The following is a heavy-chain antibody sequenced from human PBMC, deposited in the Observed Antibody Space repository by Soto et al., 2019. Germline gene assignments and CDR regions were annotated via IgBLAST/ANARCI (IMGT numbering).Heavy chain of an antibody. CDR1: GGSISSGGYY. CDR3: AREWRDYYFDY. J-gene: IGHJ4*02. CDR2: IYYSGST. Sequence: QVQLQESGPGLVKPSQTLSLTCTVSGGSISSGGYYWSWIRQHPGKGLEWIGYIYYSGSTYYNPSRKRRLTLSLXTSKNQFSLKLSSVTAADTAVYYCAREWRDYYFDYWGQGTLVTVSS. V-gene: IGHV4-31*03.